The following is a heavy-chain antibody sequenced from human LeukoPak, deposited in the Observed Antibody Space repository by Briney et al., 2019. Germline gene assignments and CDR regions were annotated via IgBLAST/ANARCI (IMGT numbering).Heavy chain of an antibody. D-gene: IGHD2-21*01. CDR2: INPNNGGS. CDR3: AKVGETVNIDY. V-gene: IGHV1-2*02. Sequence: ASVKVSCKASGYTFTGYYIHWVRQAPGQGLEWMGWINPNNGGSNYAQKFQGRVTMTRDTSISTAYMELSRLRSDDTAVYYCAKVGETVNIDYWGQGTLVNVYS. CDR1: GYTFTGYY. J-gene: IGHJ4*02.